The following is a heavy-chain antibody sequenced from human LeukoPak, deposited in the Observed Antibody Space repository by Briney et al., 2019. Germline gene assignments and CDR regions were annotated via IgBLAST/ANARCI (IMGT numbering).Heavy chain of an antibody. D-gene: IGHD2-15*01. CDR2: IYPGDSDT. J-gene: IGHJ3*02. CDR3: ARRGYCSGGSCFPNVFDI. CDR1: GYTYTNYW. V-gene: IGHV5-51*01. Sequence: KNGESLKISCKGSGYTYTNYWIAWVRQMPGKGLEWMGIIYPGDSDTRYSPSLQGQVTISADKSINTAYLQWSSLKASDTAMYYCARRGYCSGGSCFPNVFDIWGQGTMVTVSS.